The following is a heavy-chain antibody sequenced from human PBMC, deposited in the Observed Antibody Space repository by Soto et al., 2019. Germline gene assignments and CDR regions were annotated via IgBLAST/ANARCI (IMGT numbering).Heavy chain of an antibody. CDR3: VRDPSSGYDY. Sequence: HPGGSLRLSCETSGFTFINYWMSWVRQAPGKGLEWVSNIKQDGSEHYYVDSVKGRFTNSRDNAKNSVYLQMDSLRGDDTAIYYCVRDPSSGYDYWGQGTLVTVSS. CDR2: IKQDGSEH. CDR1: GFTFINYW. J-gene: IGHJ4*02. V-gene: IGHV3-7*01. D-gene: IGHD6-19*01.